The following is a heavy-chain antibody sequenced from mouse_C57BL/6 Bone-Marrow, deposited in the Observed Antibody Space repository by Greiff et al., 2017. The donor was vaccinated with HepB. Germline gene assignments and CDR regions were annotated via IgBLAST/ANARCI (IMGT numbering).Heavy chain of an antibody. V-gene: IGHV5-17*01. D-gene: IGHD2-4*01. CDR3: ATMITTDFDY. J-gene: IGHJ2*01. Sequence: DVMLVESGGGLVKPGGSLKLSCAASGFTFSDYGMHWVRQAPEKGLEWVAYISSGSSTIYYADTVKGRFTISRDNAKNTLFLQMTSLRSEDTAMYYCATMITTDFDYWGQGTTLTVSS. CDR2: ISSGSSTI. CDR1: GFTFSDYG.